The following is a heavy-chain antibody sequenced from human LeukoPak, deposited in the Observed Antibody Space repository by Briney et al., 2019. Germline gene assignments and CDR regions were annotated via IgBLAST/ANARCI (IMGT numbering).Heavy chain of an antibody. Sequence: SQTLSLTCTVSGGSISSGSYYWSWIRQPAGTGLEWIGRIFTSGSTKYNPSLKSRVTISVDTSKNQFSLKLRSVTAADTAVYYCARATYSSSSGSNDYWGQGTLVTVSS. V-gene: IGHV4-61*02. CDR2: IFTSGST. CDR3: ARATYSSSSGSNDY. D-gene: IGHD6-6*01. CDR1: GGSISSGSYY. J-gene: IGHJ4*02.